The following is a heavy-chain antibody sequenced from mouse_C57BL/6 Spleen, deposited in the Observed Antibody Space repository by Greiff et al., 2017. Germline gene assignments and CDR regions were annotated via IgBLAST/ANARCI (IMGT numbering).Heavy chain of an antibody. CDR1: GFTFSNYW. V-gene: IGHV6-3*01. CDR2: ISLKSDNYAT. D-gene: IGHD3-3*01. CDR3: TGGTDYFDY. J-gene: IGHJ2*01. Sequence: DVPLVESGGGLVQPGGSMKLSCVASGFTFSNYWMNWVRPSTEQGLEWVAQISLKSDNYATHSADSVNGRFTISRDDSKSSVYLQMNNLRSADTGIYYCTGGTDYFDYGGQGTTLTVSS.